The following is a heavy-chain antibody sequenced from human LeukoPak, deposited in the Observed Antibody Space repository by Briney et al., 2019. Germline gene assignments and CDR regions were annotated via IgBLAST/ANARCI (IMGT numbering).Heavy chain of an antibody. D-gene: IGHD3-10*01. Sequence: SETLSLTCAVYVGSFSGYYWSWIRQPPGKGLEWIGEINHSGSTNYNSSLKSRVTISVDTSKNQFSLKLSSVTAADTAAYYCARGYYGSGSHCCHMDVWGKGTTITVS. J-gene: IGHJ6*03. CDR2: INHSGST. CDR1: VGSFSGYY. CDR3: ARGYYGSGSHCCHMDV. V-gene: IGHV4-34*01.